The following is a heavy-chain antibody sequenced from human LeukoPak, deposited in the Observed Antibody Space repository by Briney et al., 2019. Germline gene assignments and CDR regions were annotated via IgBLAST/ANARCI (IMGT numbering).Heavy chain of an antibody. Sequence: PSETLSLTCTVSGGSISSGGYYWSWIRQHPGKGLEWIGYIYYSGSTYYNPSLKSRVTISVDTSKNQFSLKLSSVTAADTAVYYCARGYCSSTSCYDAFDIWGQVTMVTVSS. CDR1: GGSISSGGYY. V-gene: IGHV4-31*03. CDR3: ARGYCSSTSCYDAFDI. J-gene: IGHJ3*02. D-gene: IGHD2-2*01. CDR2: IYYSGST.